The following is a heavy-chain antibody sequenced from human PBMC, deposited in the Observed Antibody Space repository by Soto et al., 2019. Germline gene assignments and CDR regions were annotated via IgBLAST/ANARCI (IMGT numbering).Heavy chain of an antibody. CDR2: IIPILGIA. V-gene: IGHV1-69*02. D-gene: IGHD2-21*01. CDR3: ACWLETAPFAIYI. Sequence: SVKVSCKASGGTFSSYTISWVRQAPGQGLEWMGRIIPILGIANYAQKFQGRVTITADKSTSTAYMELSSLRSEDTAVYYCACWLETAPFAIYIRAQDTMLTVSS. CDR1: GGTFSSYT. J-gene: IGHJ1*01.